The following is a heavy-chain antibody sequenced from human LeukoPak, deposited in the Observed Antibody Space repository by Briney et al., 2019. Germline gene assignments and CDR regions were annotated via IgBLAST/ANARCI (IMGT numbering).Heavy chain of an antibody. V-gene: IGHV1-69*13. CDR1: GGTFSSYA. CDR3: ARELGDFWSGYRSANNWFDP. J-gene: IGHJ5*02. Sequence: ASVKVSCKAPGGTFSSYAISWVRQAPGQGLEWMGGIIPIFGTANYAQKFQGRVTITADESTSTAYMELSSLRSEDTAVYYCARELGDFWSGYRSANNWFDPWGQGTLVTVSS. CDR2: IIPIFGTA. D-gene: IGHD3-3*01.